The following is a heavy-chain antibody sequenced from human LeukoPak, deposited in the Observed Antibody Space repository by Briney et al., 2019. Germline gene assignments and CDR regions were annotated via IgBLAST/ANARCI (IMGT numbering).Heavy chain of an antibody. CDR2: INHSGST. Sequence: SETLSLTCAGYGGAFSGYYWSWIRQPPGKGLEWIGEINHSGSTNYNPSLKSRVTISVDTSKNQFTLKLSSVPAVDTAVYYCARGPKNYDFCSGPHRDRVRANEKIHDYWGQGTLVTVSS. V-gene: IGHV4-34*01. CDR3: ARGPKNYDFCSGPHRDRVRANEKIHDY. J-gene: IGHJ4*02. CDR1: GGAFSGYY. D-gene: IGHD3-3*01.